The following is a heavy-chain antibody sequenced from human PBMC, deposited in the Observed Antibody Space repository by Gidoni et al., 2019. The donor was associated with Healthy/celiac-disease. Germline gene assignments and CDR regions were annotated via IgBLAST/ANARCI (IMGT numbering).Heavy chain of an antibody. V-gene: IGHV5-51*01. CDR2: IYPGDSDT. CDR1: GYSFTSYW. Sequence: EVQLVQSGAEVKKPGESLKISCQGSGYSFTSYWIGWVRQMPGKGLEWLGIIYPGDSDTRYSPSFQGQVTISADKSISTAYLQWSSLKASDTAMYYCARIAADYYDSSGYYFVDYWGQGTLVTVSS. CDR3: ARIAADYYDSSGYYFVDY. D-gene: IGHD3-22*01. J-gene: IGHJ4*02.